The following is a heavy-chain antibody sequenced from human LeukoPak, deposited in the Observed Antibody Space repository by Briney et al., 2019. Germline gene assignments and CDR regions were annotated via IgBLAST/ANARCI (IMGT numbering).Heavy chain of an antibody. CDR2: IRSDGSYK. V-gene: IGHV3-30*02. Sequence: GGSLRLSCAASGFTFSNYGMHWVRQAPGKGLEWVAFIRSDGSYKYYADSVKGRFTISRDNSKNTLYLQMNSLRAEDTALYYCAKDMPKPYFDYWGQGTLVTVSS. CDR1: GFTFSNYG. J-gene: IGHJ4*02. D-gene: IGHD2-2*01. CDR3: AKDMPKPYFDY.